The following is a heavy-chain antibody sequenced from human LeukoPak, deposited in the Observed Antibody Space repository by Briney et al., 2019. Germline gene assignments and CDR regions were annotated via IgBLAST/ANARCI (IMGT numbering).Heavy chain of an antibody. J-gene: IGHJ6*03. CDR1: GYSISSGYY. V-gene: IGHV4-38-2*02. CDR3: ARADYSSTWSHDYYYMDV. Sequence: SETLSLTCTVSGYSISSGYYWGWIRQPPGQGLEWIGSIYHSGSTYYNPSLKSRVTISVDTPKNQFSLKLSSVTAADTAVYYCARADYSSTWSHDYYYMDVWGKGTTVTVSS. D-gene: IGHD6-13*01. CDR2: IYHSGST.